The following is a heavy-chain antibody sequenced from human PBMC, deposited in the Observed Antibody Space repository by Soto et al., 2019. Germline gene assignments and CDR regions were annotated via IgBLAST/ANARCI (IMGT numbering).Heavy chain of an antibody. CDR1: GFIFSIYA. J-gene: IGHJ4*02. CDR3: AKNPGYYYDSTGYHFDY. V-gene: IGHV3-23*01. CDR2: ISYGGGTT. Sequence: GGSLRLSCSGSGFIFSIYAIHWVRQAPGKGLEWVSAISYGGGTTYYADSVKGRFTISRDNSKNTLYLQMNSLRAEDTAVYYCAKNPGYYYDSTGYHFDYWGQGP. D-gene: IGHD3-22*01.